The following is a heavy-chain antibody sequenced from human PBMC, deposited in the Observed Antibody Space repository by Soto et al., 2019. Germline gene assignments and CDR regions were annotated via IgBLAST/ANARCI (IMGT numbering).Heavy chain of an antibody. CDR3: ARVRYNWNRPWFDP. Sequence: GKGLEWMGIIYPGDSDTRYSPSFQGQVTISADKSISTAYLQWSSLKASDTAMYYCARVRYNWNRPWFDPWGQGTLVTVSS. D-gene: IGHD1-20*01. J-gene: IGHJ5*02. CDR2: IYPGDSDT. V-gene: IGHV5-51*01.